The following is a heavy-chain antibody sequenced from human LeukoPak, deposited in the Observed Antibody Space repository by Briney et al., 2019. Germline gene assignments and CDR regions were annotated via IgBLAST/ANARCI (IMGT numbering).Heavy chain of an antibody. Sequence: PSETLSLTCTVSGGSISSYYWSWIRQPPGKGLEWIGYIYYSGSINYNPSLKSRVTISVDTSKNQFSLKLSSVTAADTAAYYCARGSYDSSGYYYGSWFDPWGQGTLVTVSS. CDR3: ARGSYDSSGYYYGSWFDP. V-gene: IGHV4-59*12. J-gene: IGHJ5*02. CDR2: IYYSGSI. CDR1: GGSISSYY. D-gene: IGHD3-22*01.